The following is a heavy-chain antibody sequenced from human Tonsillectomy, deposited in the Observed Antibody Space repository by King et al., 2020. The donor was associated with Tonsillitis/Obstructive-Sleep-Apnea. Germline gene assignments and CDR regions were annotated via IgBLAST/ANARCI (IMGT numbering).Heavy chain of an antibody. J-gene: IGHJ4*02. CDR2: IYIGGRT. Sequence: VQLVESGGGLIQPGGSLRLSCAASGFTVSSNYISWVRQAPRKGLEWVSVIYIGGRTYYADPVKGRFTNSRDNSKNKLYLQMNSLRAADTAVYYCAREVIVVVPAAQYYFDYWGQGTLVTVSS. CDR3: AREVIVVVPAAQYYFDY. V-gene: IGHV3-53*01. CDR1: GFTVSSNY. D-gene: IGHD2-2*01.